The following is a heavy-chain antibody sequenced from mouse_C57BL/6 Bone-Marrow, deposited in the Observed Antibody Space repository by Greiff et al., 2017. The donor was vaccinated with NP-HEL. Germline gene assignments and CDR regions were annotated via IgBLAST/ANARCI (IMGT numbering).Heavy chain of an antibody. V-gene: IGHV1-69*01. D-gene: IGHD1-1*01. J-gene: IGHJ3*01. CDR3: AREEEYYGSEGWFAY. Sequence: VQLQQPGAELVMPGASVKLSCKASGYTFTSYWMHWVKQRPGQGLEWIGEIDPSDSYTNYNQTFKGKSTLTVDNSSSTAYMQLSSLTSEDSAVYYWAREEEYYGSEGWFAYGGQGTLVTVSA. CDR2: IDPSDSYT. CDR1: GYTFTSYW.